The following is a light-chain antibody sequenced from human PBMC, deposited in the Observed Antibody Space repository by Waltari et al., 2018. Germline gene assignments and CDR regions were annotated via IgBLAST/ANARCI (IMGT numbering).Light chain of an antibody. CDR1: TSTLWAGSE. V-gene: IGLV1-40*01. J-gene: IGLJ2*01. CDR3: QSYDTTLSVV. Sequence: QSVLPQPPSVSGAAGQRVRISSTGSTSTLWAGSEFRWYQQGPGKAPKLIIYGTNTRPLGVPDRFFGSQSGTSASLVIIGLQAEDEADYYCQSYDTTLSVVFGGGTKLTVL. CDR2: GTN.